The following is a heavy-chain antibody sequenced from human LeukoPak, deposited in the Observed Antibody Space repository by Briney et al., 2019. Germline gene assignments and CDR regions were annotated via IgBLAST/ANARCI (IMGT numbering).Heavy chain of an antibody. J-gene: IGHJ4*02. D-gene: IGHD2-15*01. CDR3: ASSDLGYCSGGSCQTFDY. CDR1: GGTFSSYA. V-gene: IGHV1-69*04. Sequence: SVKVSCKASGGTFSSYAISWVRQAPGQGLEWMGRIIPIFGIANYAQKFQGRVTITADKSTSTAYMELSSLRSEDTAGYYCASSDLGYCSGGSCQTFDYWGQGTLVTVSS. CDR2: IIPIFGIA.